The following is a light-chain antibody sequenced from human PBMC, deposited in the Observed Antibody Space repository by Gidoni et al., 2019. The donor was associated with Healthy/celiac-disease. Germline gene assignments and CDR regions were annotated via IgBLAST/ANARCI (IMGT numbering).Light chain of an antibody. CDR1: QRLLHRNGYNY. CDR3: MQALQTWT. V-gene: IGKV2-28*01. Sequence: DIVMTQSPLSLPVTPGEPASISCMSSQRLLHRNGYNYLDWYLQKPGQSPQLLIYLGSNRASGVPDRFSGSGSGTDFTLKISRVEAEDVGVYYCMQALQTWTFGQGTKVEIK. J-gene: IGKJ1*01. CDR2: LGS.